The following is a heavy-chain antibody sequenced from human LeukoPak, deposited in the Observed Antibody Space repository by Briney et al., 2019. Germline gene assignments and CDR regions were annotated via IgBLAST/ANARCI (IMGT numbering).Heavy chain of an antibody. CDR2: IKQDGSEK. CDR1: GFTFSDYW. V-gene: IGHV3-7*01. J-gene: IGHJ4*02. CDR3: ARGQWLPY. Sequence: GGSLRLSCSASGFTFSDYWMTWVRQAPGKGLEWVANIKQDGSEKYYVDSVKDRFTISRDNAKNSLYLQMTSLRAEDTAVYYCARGQWLPYWGQGTLVTVSS. D-gene: IGHD6-19*01.